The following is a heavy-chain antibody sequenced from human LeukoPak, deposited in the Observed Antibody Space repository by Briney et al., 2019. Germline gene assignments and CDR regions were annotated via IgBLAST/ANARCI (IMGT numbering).Heavy chain of an antibody. CDR1: GYTFTGYY. CDR2: INPNSGGT. Sequence: GASVKVSCKASGYTFTGYYMHWVRQAPGQGLEWMGWINPNSGGTNYAQKFQGRVTMTRDTSIGTAYMELSRLRSDDTAVYYCARKRKSGGSATSDWFDPWGQGTLVTVSS. CDR3: ARKRKSGGSATSDWFDP. D-gene: IGHD2-15*01. J-gene: IGHJ5*02. V-gene: IGHV1-2*02.